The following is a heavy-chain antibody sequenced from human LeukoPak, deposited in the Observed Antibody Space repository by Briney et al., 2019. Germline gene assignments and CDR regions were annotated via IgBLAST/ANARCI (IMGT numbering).Heavy chain of an antibody. CDR2: ISSSGSTI. V-gene: IGHV3-48*04. J-gene: IGHJ5*02. CDR1: GFTFSNYW. Sequence: PGGSLRLSCAASGFTFSNYWMNWVRQAPGKGLEWVSYISSSGSTIYYADSVKGRFTISRDNAKNSLYLQMNSLRAEDTAVYYCARVGYSYGHGWFDPWGQGTLVTVSS. CDR3: ARVGYSYGHGWFDP. D-gene: IGHD5-18*01.